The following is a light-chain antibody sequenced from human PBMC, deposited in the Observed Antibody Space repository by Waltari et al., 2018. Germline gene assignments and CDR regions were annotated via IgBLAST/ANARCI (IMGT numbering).Light chain of an antibody. V-gene: IGLV2-23*02. J-gene: IGLJ3*02. CDR2: EVI. CDR1: SNNVGSYDL. Sequence: QSALTQPASVSGSPGQSITISCTGTSNNVGSYDLVSWYQFRPGEVPKLLIYEVIKRPSGVSVRVSGAKSDNTASLTSSRLQAEDEAAYYCCSYAGSAPRLVFGGGTNLTVL. CDR3: CSYAGSAPRLV.